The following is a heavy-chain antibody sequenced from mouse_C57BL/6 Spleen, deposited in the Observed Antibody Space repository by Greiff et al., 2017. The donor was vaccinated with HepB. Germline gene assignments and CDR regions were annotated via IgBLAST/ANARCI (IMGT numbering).Heavy chain of an antibody. J-gene: IGHJ2*01. D-gene: IGHD1-1*01. CDR1: GYTFTSYW. CDR3: ARMNYYGSSYAPYYFDY. Sequence: VQLQQPGAELVKPGASVKMSCKASGYTFTSYWITWVKQRPGQGLEWIGDIYPGSGSTNYNEKFKSKATLTVDTSSSTAYMQLSSLTSEDSAVYYCARMNYYGSSYAPYYFDYWGQGTTLTVSS. CDR2: IYPGSGST. V-gene: IGHV1-55*01.